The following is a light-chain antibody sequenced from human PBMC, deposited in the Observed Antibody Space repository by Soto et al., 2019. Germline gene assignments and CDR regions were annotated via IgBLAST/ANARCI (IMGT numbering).Light chain of an antibody. Sequence: QSVLTQPASVSGSPGQSITISCTGTSSDVGSYNLVSWYQQHPGKAPKLLIYEVSKRPSGISTRFSGSKSGNTASLTISGLQAEDEADYYCCSYAGSRGVLGGGTKLTVL. CDR1: SSDVGSYNL. CDR2: EVS. CDR3: CSYAGSRGV. V-gene: IGLV2-23*02. J-gene: IGLJ3*02.